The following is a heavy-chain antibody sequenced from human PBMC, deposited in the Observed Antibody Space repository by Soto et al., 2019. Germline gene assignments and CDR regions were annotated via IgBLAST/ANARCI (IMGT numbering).Heavy chain of an antibody. CDR2: VYCNGNT. CDR3: ARDGSGVYLWDGPYYFDD. CDR1: GGSISTYY. Sequence: QVQLQESGPRLVKPSETLSLTCTVSGGSISTYYWTWIRQSPGKGLEWVGYVYCNGNTKYNTSLKSRVAISVDATKNQFSLNLNSLNAAYTAVYYCARDGSGVYLWDGPYYFDDWGQGTIITVSS. V-gene: IGHV4-59*01. D-gene: IGHD3-10*01. J-gene: IGHJ4*02.